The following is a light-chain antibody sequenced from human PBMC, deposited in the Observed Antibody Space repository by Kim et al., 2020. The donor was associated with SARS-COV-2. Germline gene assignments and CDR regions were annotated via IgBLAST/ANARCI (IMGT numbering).Light chain of an antibody. CDR1: QSLSSTH. CDR2: GAS. V-gene: IGKV3-20*01. Sequence: EIVLTQSPGTLSLSPGERAALSCRASQSLSSTHLAWYQQKPGQAPSLLMYGASNRATGIPDRFSGSGSGTDFTLTISRLEPEDFAVYYCQRYGSSSYTFGQGTKLEI. J-gene: IGKJ2*01. CDR3: QRYGSSSYT.